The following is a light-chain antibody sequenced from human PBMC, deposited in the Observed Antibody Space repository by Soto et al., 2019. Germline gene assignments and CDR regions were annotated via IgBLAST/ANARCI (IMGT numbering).Light chain of an antibody. CDR3: AAWDDSLNGVV. CDR2: YDD. Sequence: QSVLTQPPSVSEAPRQRVTISCSGSSSNIGNNAVNWYQQLPGKAPKLLIYYDDLMPSGVSDRFSGSKSGTSASLAISGLQSEDEADYYCAAWDDSLNGVVFGGGTKLPVL. V-gene: IGLV1-36*01. J-gene: IGLJ2*01. CDR1: SSNIGNNA.